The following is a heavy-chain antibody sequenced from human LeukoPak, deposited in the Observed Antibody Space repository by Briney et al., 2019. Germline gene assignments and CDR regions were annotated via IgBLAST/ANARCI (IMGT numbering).Heavy chain of an antibody. D-gene: IGHD2-21*02. CDR1: GGAFSSYT. Sequence: ALVKVSCKASGGAFSSYTISWVRQAPGQGLEWMGRIIPILGIANYAQKFQGRVTITADKSTSTAYMELSSLRSEDTAVYYCARDPGDGYFDYWGQGTLVTVSS. CDR3: ARDPGDGYFDY. CDR2: IIPILGIA. V-gene: IGHV1-69*04. J-gene: IGHJ4*02.